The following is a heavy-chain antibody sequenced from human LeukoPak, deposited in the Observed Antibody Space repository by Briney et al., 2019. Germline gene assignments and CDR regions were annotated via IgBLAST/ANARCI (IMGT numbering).Heavy chain of an antibody. J-gene: IGHJ5*02. D-gene: IGHD4-17*01. CDR1: GFTFSSYW. Sequence: PGGSLRLSCAASGFTFSSYWMHWVRQAPGKGLVWVSRINSDGSSTSYADSVKGRFTISRDNAKNTLCLQMNSLRAEDTAVYYCARGGGGDYGNWFDPWGQGTLVTVSS. V-gene: IGHV3-74*01. CDR2: INSDGSST. CDR3: ARGGGGDYGNWFDP.